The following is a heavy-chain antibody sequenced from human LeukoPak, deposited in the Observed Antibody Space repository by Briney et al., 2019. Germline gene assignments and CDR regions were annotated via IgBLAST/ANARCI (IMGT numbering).Heavy chain of an antibody. V-gene: IGHV1-2*02. Sequence: ASVKVSCKASGYTFTGYYMHWVRQAPGQGLEWMGWINPNSGGTNYAQKFQGRVTMTGDTSISTAYMELSRLRSDDTAVYYCARDQTRITMVRGAPYYYYMDVWGKGTTVTVSS. CDR2: INPNSGGT. CDR3: ARDQTRITMVRGAPYYYYMDV. J-gene: IGHJ6*03. D-gene: IGHD3-10*01. CDR1: GYTFTGYY.